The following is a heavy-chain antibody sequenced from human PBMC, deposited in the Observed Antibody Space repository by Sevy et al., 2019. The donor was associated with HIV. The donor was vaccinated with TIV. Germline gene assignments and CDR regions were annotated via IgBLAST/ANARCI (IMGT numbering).Heavy chain of an antibody. CDR1: EITFSTAF. CDR2: ISYDESK. D-gene: IGHD6-19*01. J-gene: IGHJ4*02. CDR3: AKEVGTSGRCGYFNY. Sequence: GGSLRLSCAASEITFSTAFIHWVRQAPGKGLEWVAAISYDESKYYADSVKGRLTISRDSSKNTVYLEMSSLRTEDTAVYYCAKEVGTSGRCGYFNYWGQGTLVTVSS. V-gene: IGHV3-30*04.